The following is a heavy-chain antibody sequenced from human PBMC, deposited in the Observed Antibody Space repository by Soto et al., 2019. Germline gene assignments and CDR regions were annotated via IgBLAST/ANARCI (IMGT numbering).Heavy chain of an antibody. V-gene: IGHV4-30-2*01. CDR1: RGCISSGGYS. CDR3: GIWRIRYYQNGMDV. Sequence: SETLSLTCAVSRGCISSGGYSRSWIRQPPGKGREWIGYIYHSGSTYYNPSLKSRVTISVDRSKNQFSLKLSSVTAADTAVYYCGIWRIRYYQNGMDVWGQGILVTVS. J-gene: IGHJ6*02. CDR2: IYHSGST. D-gene: IGHD3-3*01.